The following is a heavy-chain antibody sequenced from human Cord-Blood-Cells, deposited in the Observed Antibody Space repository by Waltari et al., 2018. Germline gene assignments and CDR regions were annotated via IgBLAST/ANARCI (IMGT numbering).Heavy chain of an antibody. D-gene: IGHD6-6*01. V-gene: IGHV1-3*01. CDR2: INAGNGNT. J-gene: IGHJ6*03. CDR1: GYTFTSYA. CDR3: ARDEYSSSYYYYYMDV. Sequence: QVQLVQSGAEVKKPGASVKVSCKASGYTFTSYAMHWVRQAPGQRLEVMGWINAGNGNTKYSQKFQGRVTITRDTSASTAYMELSSLRSEDTAVYYCARDEYSSSYYYYYMDVWGKGTTVTVSS.